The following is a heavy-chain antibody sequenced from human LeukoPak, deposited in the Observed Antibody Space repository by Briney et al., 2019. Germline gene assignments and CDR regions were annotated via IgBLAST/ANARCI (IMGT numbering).Heavy chain of an antibody. Sequence: SETLSLTCAVSGYSISSGYYWGWIRQPPGKGLEWIGSIYHSGSTYYNPSLESRVTISVDTSKNQFSLKLSSVTAADTAVYYCASIQHWGQGTLVTVSS. J-gene: IGHJ1*01. CDR3: ASIQH. CDR2: IYHSGST. V-gene: IGHV4-38-2*01. CDR1: GYSISSGYY.